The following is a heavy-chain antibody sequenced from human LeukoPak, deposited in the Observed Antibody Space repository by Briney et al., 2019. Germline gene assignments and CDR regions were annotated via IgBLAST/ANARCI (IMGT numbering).Heavy chain of an antibody. CDR1: GGSISSYY. V-gene: IGHV4-59*08. J-gene: IGHJ4*02. D-gene: IGHD5-12*01. Sequence: KPSETLSLTCTVSGGSISSYYWSWIRQPPGKGLEWIGHIYYSGSTNYNPSLKSRVTISVDTSKNQFSLKLSSMTAADTAVYYCASLSLIGLQLNYWGQGTLVTVSS. CDR3: ASLSLIGLQLNY. CDR2: IYYSGST.